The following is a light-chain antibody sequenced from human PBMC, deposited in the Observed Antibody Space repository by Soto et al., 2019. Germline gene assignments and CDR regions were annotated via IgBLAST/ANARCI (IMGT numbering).Light chain of an antibody. CDR3: QQRDNWPPTWT. V-gene: IGKV3-11*01. J-gene: IGKJ1*01. CDR2: HTS. Sequence: EIVLTQSPATLSLSPGVRATLSCRASQSVSTYLAWYQQKPGQAPRLLIYHTSNRAAGIPARFSGSGSGTDFTLTISSLEPEDFAVYYCQQRDNWPPTWTFGQGTKVEIK. CDR1: QSVSTY.